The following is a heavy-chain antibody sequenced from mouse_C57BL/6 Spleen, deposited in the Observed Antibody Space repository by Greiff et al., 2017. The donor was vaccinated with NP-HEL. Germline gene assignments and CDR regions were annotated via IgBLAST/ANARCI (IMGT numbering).Heavy chain of an antibody. CDR2: IWGDGST. CDR1: GFSLTSYG. CDR3: AKPHYDYDGGAFAY. Sequence: VMLVESGPGLVAPSQSLSITCTVSGFSLTSYGVSWVRQPPGKGLEWLGVIWGDGSTNYHSALISRLSISKDNSKSQVFLKLNSLQTDDTATYYCAKPHYDYDGGAFAYWGQGTLVTVSA. D-gene: IGHD2-4*01. J-gene: IGHJ3*01. V-gene: IGHV2-3*01.